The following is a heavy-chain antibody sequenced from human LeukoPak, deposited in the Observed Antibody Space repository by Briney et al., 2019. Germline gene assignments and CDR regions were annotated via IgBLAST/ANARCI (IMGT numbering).Heavy chain of an antibody. D-gene: IGHD3-16*01. CDR3: ARGWYDYVWGLLAGYYFDY. CDR1: GGSISSYY. CDR2: IYYSGST. V-gene: IGHV4-59*01. J-gene: IGHJ4*02. Sequence: PSETPSLTCTVSGGSISSYYWSWLRQPPGNGLEWIGYIYYSGSTNYNPSLKSRVTISVDTSKNQFSLKLSYVTAADTAVYYCARGWYDYVWGLLAGYYFDYWGQGTLVTVSS.